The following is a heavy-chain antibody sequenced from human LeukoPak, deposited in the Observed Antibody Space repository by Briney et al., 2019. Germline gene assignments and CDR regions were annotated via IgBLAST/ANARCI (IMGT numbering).Heavy chain of an antibody. Sequence: PGGSLRLSCAASGLTFSDYSMAWIRRAPGKGLEWLSYITGSGSNIFYADSVKGRFTISRDNAKNSLYLQMNSLRADDTAVYYCAREGTSWFHNYDYWGQGTLVTVSS. V-gene: IGHV3-11*01. CDR3: AREGTSWFHNYDY. J-gene: IGHJ4*02. CDR1: GLTFSDYS. CDR2: ITGSGSNI. D-gene: IGHD6-13*01.